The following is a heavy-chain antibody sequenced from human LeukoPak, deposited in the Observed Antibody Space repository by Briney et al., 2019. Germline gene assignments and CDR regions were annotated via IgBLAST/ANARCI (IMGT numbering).Heavy chain of an antibody. CDR3: AKDQDPHSYGSGSYAPFDY. CDR1: GFTFRSFA. V-gene: IGHV3-23*01. Sequence: GGSLRLSCAASGFTFRSFAMSWVRQAPGKGLKWVSTINDNGAGTYYADSVNGRFTVSRDNSYNTVSLQMNSLRADDTAVYYCAKDQDPHSYGSGSYAPFDYWGQGTLVTVSS. D-gene: IGHD3-10*01. CDR2: INDNGAGT. J-gene: IGHJ4*02.